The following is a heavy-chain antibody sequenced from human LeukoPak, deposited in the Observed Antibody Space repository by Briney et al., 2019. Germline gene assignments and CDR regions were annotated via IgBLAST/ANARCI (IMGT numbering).Heavy chain of an antibody. CDR1: GFTFSGSA. V-gene: IGHV3-73*01. D-gene: IGHD3-10*01. J-gene: IGHJ4*02. CDR3: TRIPNYCYGSGSDLGY. Sequence: PGGSLKLSCAASGFTFSGSAMHWVRQASGKGLEWVGRIRSKANSYATAYAASVKGRFTISRDDSKNTAYLQMNSLKTEDTAVYYCTRIPNYCYGSGSDLGYWGQGTLVTVSS. CDR2: IRSKANSYAT.